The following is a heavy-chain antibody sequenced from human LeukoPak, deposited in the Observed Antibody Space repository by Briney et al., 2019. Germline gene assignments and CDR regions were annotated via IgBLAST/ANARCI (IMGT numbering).Heavy chain of an antibody. D-gene: IGHD3-10*02. CDR3: ARDNLFGEYFDY. CDR1: RGAIGSFY. Sequence: TLSLTCTVSRGAIGSFYWSWVRQPPGKGLEWIGYIYYSGTINYNPSLKSRVTISVDTSKNEFSLQLNSVTPEDTAVYYCARDNLFGEYFDYWGQGALVTVSS. J-gene: IGHJ4*02. V-gene: IGHV4-59*12. CDR2: IYYSGTI.